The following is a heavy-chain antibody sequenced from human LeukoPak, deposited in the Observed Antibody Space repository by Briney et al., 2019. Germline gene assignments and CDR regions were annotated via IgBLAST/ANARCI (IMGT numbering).Heavy chain of an antibody. CDR1: GGTFSSYA. CDR3: ASSYDFWSGYYTRYYYYGMDV. J-gene: IGHJ6*02. CDR2: IIPIFGTA. V-gene: IGHV1-69*13. Sequence: GASVKVSCKASGGTFSSYAISWVRQAPGQGLEWMGGIIPIFGTANYAQKFQGRVTITADESTSTAYMELSSLRSEDTAVYYCASSYDFWSGYYTRYYYYGMDVWGQGTTVTVSS. D-gene: IGHD3-3*01.